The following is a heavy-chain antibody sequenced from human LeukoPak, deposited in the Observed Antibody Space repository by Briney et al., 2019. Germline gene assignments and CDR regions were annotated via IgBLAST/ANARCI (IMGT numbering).Heavy chain of an antibody. J-gene: IGHJ6*02. Sequence: KSGGSLRLSCAPSEFTFNNYTLNWVRQVPGKGLEWVSSINNSSRYISYADSVNGRFTISRDNAKNSLYLQMNSLRAEDTAVYYCARDLGIVYYYGMDVWGQGTTVIVSS. D-gene: IGHD7-27*01. CDR1: EFTFNNYT. CDR3: ARDLGIVYYYGMDV. CDR2: INNSSRYI. V-gene: IGHV3-21*01.